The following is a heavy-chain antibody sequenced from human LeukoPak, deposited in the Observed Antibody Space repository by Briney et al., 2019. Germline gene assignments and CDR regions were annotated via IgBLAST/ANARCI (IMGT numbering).Heavy chain of an antibody. CDR1: GFTFSDYY. Sequence: GGPLRLSCAASGFTFSDYYMSWIRQAPGKGLEWISYISGSSSSKYYADSVKGRFTISRDNAKNSLYLQMNSLRAEDTAVYYCAKGERAGGDYWGQGTLVTVSS. CDR3: AKGERAGGDY. CDR2: ISGSSSSK. V-gene: IGHV3-11*01. J-gene: IGHJ4*02. D-gene: IGHD3-16*01.